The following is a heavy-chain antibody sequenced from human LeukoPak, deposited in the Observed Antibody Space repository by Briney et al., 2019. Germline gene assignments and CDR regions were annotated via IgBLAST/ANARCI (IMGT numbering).Heavy chain of an antibody. CDR2: IKQDGSEK. D-gene: IGHD3-22*01. Sequence: PGGSLRLSCAASGFTFCSYWMNWVPQAPGKGLEWVANIKQDGSEKYYVDSVKGRFTISRDNSKNTLHLQMNSLRAEDTAVYYCLDSSGYYNDYWGQGTLVTVSS. CDR1: GFTFCSYW. V-gene: IGHV3-7*03. CDR3: LDSSGYYNDY. J-gene: IGHJ4*02.